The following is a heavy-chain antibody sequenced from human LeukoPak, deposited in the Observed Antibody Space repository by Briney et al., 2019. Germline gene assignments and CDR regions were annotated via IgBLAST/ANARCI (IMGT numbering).Heavy chain of an antibody. CDR3: ARGLPSSWRPNPFDY. CDR2: ISYDGSNK. V-gene: IGHV3-30*03. Sequence: PGRSLRLSCAASGFTFSSYGMHWVRQAPGKGLEWVAVISYDGSNKYYADSVKGRFTISRDNSKNTLYLQMNSLRAEDTAVYYCARGLPSSWRPNPFDYWGQGTLVTVSS. CDR1: GFTFSSYG. D-gene: IGHD6-13*01. J-gene: IGHJ4*02.